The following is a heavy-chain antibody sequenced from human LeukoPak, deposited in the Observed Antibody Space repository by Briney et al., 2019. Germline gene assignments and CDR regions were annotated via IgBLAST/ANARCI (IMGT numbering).Heavy chain of an antibody. J-gene: IGHJ4*02. Sequence: PGGSLRLSCAASGFTFSSYSMNWVRQAPGKGLEWVSSISSSSSYIYYADSVKGRFTIPRDNAKNSLYLQMNSLRAEDTALYYCARVGGFGELTYYFDYWGREPWSPSPQ. V-gene: IGHV3-21*04. CDR1: GFTFSSYS. CDR3: ARVGGFGELTYYFDY. CDR2: ISSSSSYI. D-gene: IGHD3-10*01.